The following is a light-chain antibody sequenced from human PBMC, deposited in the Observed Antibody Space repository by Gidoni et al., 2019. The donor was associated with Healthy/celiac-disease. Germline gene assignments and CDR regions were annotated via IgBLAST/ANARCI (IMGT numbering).Light chain of an antibody. V-gene: IGKV3-15*01. Sequence: EMVMTQSPATLSVSPGERATLSCRASQSVSSNLAWYQQKPGQAPRLLIYGASTRATGIPARFSGSGSGTEFTLTISSLQSEDFAVYYCQQYNNWPPGTFXQXTKLEIK. CDR1: QSVSSN. CDR2: GAS. J-gene: IGKJ2*02. CDR3: QQYNNWPPGT.